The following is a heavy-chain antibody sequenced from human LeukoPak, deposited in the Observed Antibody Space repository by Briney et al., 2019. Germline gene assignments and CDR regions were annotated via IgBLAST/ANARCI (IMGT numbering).Heavy chain of an antibody. J-gene: IGHJ6*02. V-gene: IGHV1-3*01. CDR2: INAGNGNT. D-gene: IGHD3-22*01. CDR1: GYTFTSYA. CDR3: ARGGSSGYYYRKSMDV. Sequence: GASVKVSCKASGYTFTSYAMHWVRQAPGQRLEWMGWINAGNGNTKYSQKFQGRVTITRDTSASTAYMELSSLRSEDTAVYYCARGGSSGYYYRKSMDVWGQGTTVTVSS.